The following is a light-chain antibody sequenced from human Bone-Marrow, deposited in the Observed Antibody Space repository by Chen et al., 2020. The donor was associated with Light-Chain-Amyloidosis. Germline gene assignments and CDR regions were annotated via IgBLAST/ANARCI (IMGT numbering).Light chain of an antibody. CDR1: NSDVGGYNY. CDR2: DVS. Sequence: QSALTQPASVSGSPGQSITISCTGTNSDVGGYNYVSWYQQHLGKAPKLIIYDVSHRPSGISNRFSGSESGNTASLTVSGLQAEDEADYYCNSYTTSSSPVVFGGGTKLTVL. V-gene: IGLV2-14*01. CDR3: NSYTTSSSPVV. J-gene: IGLJ2*01.